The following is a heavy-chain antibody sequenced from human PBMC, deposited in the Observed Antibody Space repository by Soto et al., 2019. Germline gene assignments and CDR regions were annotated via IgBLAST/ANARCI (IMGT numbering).Heavy chain of an antibody. CDR3: ARDGSNSYYSSSWYYFDY. CDR1: GYTFTSYG. Sequence: ASVKVSCKASGYTFTSYGISWVRQAPGQGLEWMGWISAYNGNTNYAQKLQGRVTMTTDTSTSTAYMELRSLRSDDTAVYYCARDGSNSYYSSSWYYFDYWGQGTLVTVS. D-gene: IGHD6-13*01. J-gene: IGHJ4*02. CDR2: ISAYNGNT. V-gene: IGHV1-18*01.